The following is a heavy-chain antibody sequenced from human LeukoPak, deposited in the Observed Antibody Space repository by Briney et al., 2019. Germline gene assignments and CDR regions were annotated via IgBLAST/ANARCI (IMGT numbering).Heavy chain of an antibody. CDR2: IKEDGSEK. CDR1: GFTFNNYW. D-gene: IGHD5-12*01. J-gene: IGHJ6*03. Sequence: GGSLRLSCAASGFTFNNYWMSWVRQAPGKGLEWVANIKEDGSEKYYVDSVKGRFTISRDNSKNTLYLHVNSLRPEDTAVYYCAKGNGYEAQYYYYYMDVWGKGTTVTISS. V-gene: IGHV3-7*01. CDR3: AKGNGYEAQYYYYYMDV.